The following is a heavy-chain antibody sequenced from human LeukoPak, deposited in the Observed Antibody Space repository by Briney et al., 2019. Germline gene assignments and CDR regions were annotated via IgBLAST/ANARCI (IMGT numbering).Heavy chain of an antibody. Sequence: GGSLRLSCAASGFTFSSYAMSWVRQAPGKGLEWVSAISGSGGSTYYADSVKGRFTISRDNSKNTLYLQMNSLRAEDTAVYYCAKDIVERKMATITSVDYWGQGTLVTVSS. D-gene: IGHD5-24*01. V-gene: IGHV3-23*01. J-gene: IGHJ4*02. CDR1: GFTFSSYA. CDR2: ISGSGGST. CDR3: AKDIVERKMATITSVDY.